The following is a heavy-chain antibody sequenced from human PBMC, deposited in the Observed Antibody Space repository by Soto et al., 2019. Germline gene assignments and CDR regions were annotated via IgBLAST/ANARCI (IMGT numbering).Heavy chain of an antibody. CDR3: ARTPGY. V-gene: IGHV4-30-2*05. CDR2: TYHSGNP. J-gene: IGHJ4*02. Sequence: SETLSLTCAVSGGSISSGGYSWAWIRQPPGKALEWIGHTYHSGNPYYNPSLKSRVTISVDTSKNQFSLKLSSVTAADTAVYYCARTPGYWGQGTLVTVSS. CDR1: GGSISSGGYS.